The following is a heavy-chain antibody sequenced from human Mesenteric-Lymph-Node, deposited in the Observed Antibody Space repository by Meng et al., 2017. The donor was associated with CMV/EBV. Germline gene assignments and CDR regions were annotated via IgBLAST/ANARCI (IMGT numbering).Heavy chain of an antibody. V-gene: IGHV4-34*01. CDR3: ARVSSVSSSSL. CDR1: GGSIICYF. D-gene: IGHD6-6*01. J-gene: IGHJ4*02. CDR2: ISHAGTT. Sequence: LTCGVYGGSIICYFWSWIRQPPGKGLEWIGEISHAGTTNYNPSLKSRVTLSLDMSKNQFSLNLSSVTAADTAVYYCARVSSVSSSSLWGQGTLVTVSS.